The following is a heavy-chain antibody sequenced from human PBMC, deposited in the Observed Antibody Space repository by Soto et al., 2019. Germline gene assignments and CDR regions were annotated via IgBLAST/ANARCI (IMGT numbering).Heavy chain of an antibody. CDR3: ATDPSPILSMVRGVPT. Sequence: GASVKVSCKASGGTFSSYAISWVRQAPGQGLEWMGGIIPIFGTANYAQKFQGRVTITAEESTSTAYMELSSLRSEDTAVYYCATDPSPILSMVRGVPTWGEGTLVSVTS. J-gene: IGHJ5*02. CDR1: GGTFSSYA. D-gene: IGHD3-10*01. V-gene: IGHV1-69*13. CDR2: IIPIFGTA.